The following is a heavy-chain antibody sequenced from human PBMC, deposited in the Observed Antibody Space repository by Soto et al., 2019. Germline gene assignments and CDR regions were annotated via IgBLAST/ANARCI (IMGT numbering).Heavy chain of an antibody. CDR1: GGSFSGYY. CDR3: ARVPLGRPPTAFNI. CDR2: INHSGST. D-gene: IGHD3-10*01. Sequence: SETLSLTCAVYGGSFSGYYWSWIRQPPGKGLEWIGEINHSGSTNYNPSLKSRVTISVDTSKNQFSLKLSSVTAADTAVYYCARVPLGRPPTAFNIWGQGTMVTVSS. V-gene: IGHV4-34*01. J-gene: IGHJ3*02.